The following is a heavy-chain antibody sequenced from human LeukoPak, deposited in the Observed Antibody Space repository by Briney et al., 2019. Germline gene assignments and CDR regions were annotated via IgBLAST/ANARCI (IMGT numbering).Heavy chain of an antibody. D-gene: IGHD3-22*01. Sequence: PGGSLRLSCAASGFTFSSYWMSWVRQAPGKGLEWVAVISSDGTTKKYTDSVKGRFTISRDNSQNTVYLQMNSLRAEDTAVYYCARARGVDYYDTSGYIWGQGTLVTVSS. CDR1: GFTFSSYW. CDR2: ISSDGTTK. J-gene: IGHJ4*02. V-gene: IGHV3-30*03. CDR3: ARARGVDYYDTSGYI.